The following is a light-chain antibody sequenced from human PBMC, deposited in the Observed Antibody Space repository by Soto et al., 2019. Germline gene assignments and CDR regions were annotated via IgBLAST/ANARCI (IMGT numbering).Light chain of an antibody. CDR3: QQYYSVPVT. J-gene: IGKJ4*01. V-gene: IGKV4-1*01. CDR1: QSVLYSSNNKNY. CDR2: WAS. Sequence: DIVMTQSPDSLAVSLGERATINCESSQSVLYSSNNKNYLAWYQQRPGQSPRLLISWASTRESGVPDRFSGSGSWTDFTPTMSSPEAGDVAVSYCQQYYSVPVTFGGGTKVEIK.